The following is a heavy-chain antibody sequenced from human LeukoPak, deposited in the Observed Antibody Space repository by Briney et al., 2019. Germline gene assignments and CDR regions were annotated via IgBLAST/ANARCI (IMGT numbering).Heavy chain of an antibody. J-gene: IGHJ4*02. D-gene: IGHD6-13*01. CDR3: ARRAATGTTQPVDY. CDR2: MNTNSNNT. CDR1: VYSFISYD. Sequence: ASVTVSFTCSVYSFISYDIHWVGQAPGQGLEWLGWMNTNSNNTGYAQKFQGRVTITSNTSISTAYMQLRSLRPEDTAVYYCARRAATGTTQPVDYWGQGTLVTVSS. V-gene: IGHV1-8*01.